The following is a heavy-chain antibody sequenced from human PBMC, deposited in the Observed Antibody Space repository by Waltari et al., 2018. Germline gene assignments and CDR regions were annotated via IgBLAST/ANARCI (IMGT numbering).Heavy chain of an antibody. CDR1: GFPIKSGYY. Sequence: QVQLQESGPGLARPSETLSLSCAVSGFPIKSGYYWSWVRQSPVKGLEWIASVFRNRDKYYNPSLQNRVTISMDTSKNQISLQLTSVTAADTALYYCVRPMYDSSDQGLAFDLWGQGTMVTVSS. J-gene: IGHJ3*01. D-gene: IGHD3-22*01. CDR3: VRPMYDSSDQGLAFDL. V-gene: IGHV4-38-2*01. CDR2: VFRNRDK.